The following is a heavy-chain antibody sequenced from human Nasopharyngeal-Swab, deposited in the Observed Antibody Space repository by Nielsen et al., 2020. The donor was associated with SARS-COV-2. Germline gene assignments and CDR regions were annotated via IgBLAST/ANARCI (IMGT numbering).Heavy chain of an antibody. CDR2: ISGSGGST. Sequence: GESLKIPCAASGLTFIIYALSWVRQAPGKGLEWVSAISGSGGSTYYADSVKGRFTISRDNSKNTLYLQMNSLRAEDTAVYYCAKDAGRSIVVVPAASSYWGQGTLVTVSS. V-gene: IGHV3-23*01. CDR3: AKDAGRSIVVVPAASSY. J-gene: IGHJ4*02. CDR1: GLTFIIYA. D-gene: IGHD2-2*01.